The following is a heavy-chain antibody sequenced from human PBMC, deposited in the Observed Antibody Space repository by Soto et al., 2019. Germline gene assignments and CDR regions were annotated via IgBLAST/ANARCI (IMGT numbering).Heavy chain of an antibody. CDR1: GFTFSDYY. J-gene: IGHJ4*02. CDR3: ERDKARVFAFWRGYYDY. CDR2: ISSSGSTI. Sequence: QVQLVESGGGLVKPGGSLRLSCAASGFTFSDYYMSWIREAPWKGLEWGSYISSSGSTIYYADSVKGRFTISRDNANQSTYLKMKSMRADDTAVYYCERDKARVFAFWRGYYDYWGQGTLVTVSS. D-gene: IGHD3-3*01. V-gene: IGHV3-11*01.